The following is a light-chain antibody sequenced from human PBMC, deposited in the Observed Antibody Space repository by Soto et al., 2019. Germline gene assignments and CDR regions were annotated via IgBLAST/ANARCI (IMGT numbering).Light chain of an antibody. CDR2: DAS. J-gene: IGKJ2*01. V-gene: IGKV1-5*01. Sequence: DIQMTQSPSTLSASVGDRVTITCRASQSLSSWLAWYHQKPGKAPKLLSYDASSLASGVPSRFSGSGSGTECTRTISMLQPVDFAAEDCDLYKSYSPDTFGQATKLVIK. CDR3: DLYKSYSPDT. CDR1: QSLSSW.